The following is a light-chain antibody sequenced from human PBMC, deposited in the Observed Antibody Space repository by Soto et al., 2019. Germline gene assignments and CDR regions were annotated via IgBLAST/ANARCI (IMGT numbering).Light chain of an antibody. J-gene: IGKJ1*01. CDR3: QQYDNWPWT. CDR1: QSVSSN. V-gene: IGKV3-15*01. Sequence: IVLTQSPATLSVSPGDRATLSCRASQSVSSNLAWYHQKPGQTPRLLIYGASTRAAGIPARFSGSESGTEFTLAISSLQSEDFAVDYCQQYDNWPWTFGHGTKVEIK. CDR2: GAS.